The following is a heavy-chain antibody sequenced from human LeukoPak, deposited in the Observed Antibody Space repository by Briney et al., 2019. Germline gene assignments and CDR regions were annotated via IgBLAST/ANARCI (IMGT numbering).Heavy chain of an antibody. Sequence: GRSLRLSCASRFTFSSMAMTWVRQAPGKGLEWVSTLSGSGDRTYYAASLKGRFPISRANPKKTLYLQMTSLKAEDTAVNYCAKVLRAWYFDLWGRGTLVSVSS. V-gene: IGHV3-23*01. CDR3: AKVLRAWYFDL. CDR1: RFTFSSMA. J-gene: IGHJ2*01. CDR2: LSGSGDRT.